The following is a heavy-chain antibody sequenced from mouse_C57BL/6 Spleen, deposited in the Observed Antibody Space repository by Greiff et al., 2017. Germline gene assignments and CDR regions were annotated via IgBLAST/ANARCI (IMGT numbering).Heavy chain of an antibody. CDR3: ASGDYYGSLDY. CDR1: GYSITSGYY. J-gene: IGHJ2*01. Sequence: EVKLQESGPGLVKPSQSLSLTCSVTGYSITSGYYWNWIRQFPGNKLEWMGYISYDGSNNYNPSLKNRISITRDTSKNQFFLKLNSVTTEDTATYYCASGDYYGSLDYWGQGTTLTVSS. D-gene: IGHD1-1*01. CDR2: ISYDGSN. V-gene: IGHV3-6*01.